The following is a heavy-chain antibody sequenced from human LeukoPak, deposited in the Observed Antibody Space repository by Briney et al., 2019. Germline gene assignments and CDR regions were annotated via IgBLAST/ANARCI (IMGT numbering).Heavy chain of an antibody. CDR1: GFTFSDYS. V-gene: IGHV3-23*01. Sequence: GGSLRLSCAASGFTFSDYSMVWVRQAPGRGPVWVSGVNFGGHMTDYTASVRGRFTISRDNSKNMVYLQMNSLRAEDTAIYFCAKKASRVPGHDVFDVWGQGTMVTVSS. CDR2: VNFGGHMT. D-gene: IGHD4/OR15-4a*01. J-gene: IGHJ3*01. CDR3: AKKASRVPGHDVFDV.